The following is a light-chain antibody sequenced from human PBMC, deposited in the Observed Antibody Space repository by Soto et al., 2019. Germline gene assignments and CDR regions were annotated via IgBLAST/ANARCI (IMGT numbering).Light chain of an antibody. Sequence: EIVMTQYPATLSVSPGEIATLACRASQSVSSNLAWYHQKPGQAPRLLIYGASTRATGIPARFSGSGSGTEVTLTVSSLQSEDFAVYYCQQEWTFGQGTTVEIK. CDR1: QSVSSN. J-gene: IGKJ1*01. V-gene: IGKV3-15*01. CDR3: QQEWT. CDR2: GAS.